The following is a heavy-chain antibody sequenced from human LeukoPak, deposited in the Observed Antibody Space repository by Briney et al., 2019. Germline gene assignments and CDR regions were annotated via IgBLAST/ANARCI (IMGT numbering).Heavy chain of an antibody. CDR2: IFYTGST. V-gene: IGHV4-59*08. CDR3: ARHEVYDRLDP. Sequence: PSETLSLTCTVSSGSISSYYWSWIRQPPGKGLEWIGYIFYTGSTNYNPSLKSRVTISVDTSKNQFSLKVTSVTAADTAVYYCARHEVYDRLDPWGQGTLVTVSS. D-gene: IGHD5/OR15-5a*01. J-gene: IGHJ5*02. CDR1: SGSISSYY.